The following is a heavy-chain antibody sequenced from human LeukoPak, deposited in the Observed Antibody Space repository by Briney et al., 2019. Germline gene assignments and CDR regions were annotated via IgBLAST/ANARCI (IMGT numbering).Heavy chain of an antibody. V-gene: IGHV4-30-4*08. CDR3: ARADVDTAMVDY. Sequence: SETLSLTCTVSGGSISSSSYYWGWIRQPPGKGLEWIGYIYYSGSTYYNPSLKSRVTISVDTSKNQFSLKLSSVTAADTAVYYCARADVDTAMVDYWGQGTLVTVSS. CDR1: GGSISSSSYY. J-gene: IGHJ4*02. D-gene: IGHD5-18*01. CDR2: IYYSGST.